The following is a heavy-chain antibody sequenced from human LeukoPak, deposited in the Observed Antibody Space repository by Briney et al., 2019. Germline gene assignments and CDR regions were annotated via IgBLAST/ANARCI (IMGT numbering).Heavy chain of an antibody. CDR2: IKSDGST. Sequence: PGRSLRLSCAASGFSFDDYAMPWVRQTPGKGLGWVSRIKSDGSTNYADSVKGRFTISRDNAKNTVSLQMNSLRAEDTGVYYCARAPSEIGGYYPEYFRHWGQGTLVTVSS. V-gene: IGHV3-74*01. D-gene: IGHD3-22*01. CDR3: ARAPSEIGGYYPEYFRH. CDR1: GFSFDDYA. J-gene: IGHJ1*01.